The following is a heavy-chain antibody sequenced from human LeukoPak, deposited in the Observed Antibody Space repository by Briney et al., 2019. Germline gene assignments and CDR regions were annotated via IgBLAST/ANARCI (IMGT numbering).Heavy chain of an antibody. V-gene: IGHV1-24*01. Sequence: AAVKDSCKVSGYTLTELSMHWVRQAPGKGVGWMGGFDPEDGETIYAQKFQGRVTMTEDTSTNTAYMELSSLRSEDTAVYYCGTRRHEGEWLLYYYGMDVWGQGTTVTVSS. CDR1: GYTLTELS. CDR2: FDPEDGET. D-gene: IGHD3-3*01. J-gene: IGHJ6*02. CDR3: GTRRHEGEWLLYYYGMDV.